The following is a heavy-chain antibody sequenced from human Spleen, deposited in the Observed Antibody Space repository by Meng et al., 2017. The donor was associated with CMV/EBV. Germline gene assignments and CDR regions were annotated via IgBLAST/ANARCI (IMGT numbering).Heavy chain of an antibody. CDR1: GFTFSSYA. V-gene: IGHV3-30-3*01. CDR2: ISNDGSNK. CDR3: ARDGSPTVYFNY. Sequence: GESLKISCAASGFTFSSYAMHWVRQAPGKGLEWVAVISNDGSNKDYADSAKGRFTISRDNSKNTLYLQMDSLRGEDTAVYFCARDGSPTVYFNYWGQGTLVTVSS. D-gene: IGHD4-11*01. J-gene: IGHJ4*02.